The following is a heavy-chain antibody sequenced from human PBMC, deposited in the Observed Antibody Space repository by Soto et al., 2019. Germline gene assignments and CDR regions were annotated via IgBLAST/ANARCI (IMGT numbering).Heavy chain of an antibody. Sequence: EVQLVESGGGLVQPGGSLRLSCAASGVTVSSNYMSWVRQAPGKGLEWVSVIYSGGSTYYADSVKGRCTISRDTSKNTLYLQMNSLRAEDTAVYYCARHGYNYGGGYFDYWGQGTLVTVSS. V-gene: IGHV3-66*04. J-gene: IGHJ4*02. CDR1: GVTVSSNY. CDR2: IYSGGST. D-gene: IGHD5-18*01. CDR3: ARHGYNYGGGYFDY.